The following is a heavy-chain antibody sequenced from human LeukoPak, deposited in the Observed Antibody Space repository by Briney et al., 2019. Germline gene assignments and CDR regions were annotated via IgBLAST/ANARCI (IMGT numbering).Heavy chain of an antibody. J-gene: IGHJ4*02. CDR3: ANGDCRGGRCSSGAH. D-gene: IGHD2-15*01. CDR2: TRDDASKT. CDR1: GFTFRSYG. V-gene: IGHV3-30*02. Sequence: PGGSLTPSCTGSGFTFRSYGVHWVRQAPGKGLEWVAYTRDDASKTWYGGSVKGRFTISRDNSKNTLYLHMNSVRGEDTAMYYCANGDCRGGRCSSGAHWGQGTLVTVSS.